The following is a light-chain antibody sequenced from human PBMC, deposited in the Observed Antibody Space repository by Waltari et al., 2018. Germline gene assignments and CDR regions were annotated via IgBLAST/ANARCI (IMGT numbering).Light chain of an antibody. J-gene: IGKJ2*01. CDR1: QSVGTS. V-gene: IGKV3-11*01. Sequence: EIVLTQSPATLSLSPGERATLSCRASQSVGTSLAWYQHIPGQAPRLLIYDASNRASGIPDRFSGSGSGTDFTLTISSLEPEDFAVYYCQQRSSLYTFGQGTKLEIK. CDR3: QQRSSLYT. CDR2: DAS.